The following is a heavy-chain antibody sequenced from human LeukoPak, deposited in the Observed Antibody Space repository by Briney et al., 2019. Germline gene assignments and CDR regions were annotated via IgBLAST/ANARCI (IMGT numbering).Heavy chain of an antibody. CDR3: ARAHYDILTGYYPFDY. V-gene: IGHV1-69*06. CDR2: IIPIFGTA. D-gene: IGHD3-9*01. J-gene: IGHJ4*02. Sequence: SVKVSCKASGGTFSSYAISWARQTPGQGLEWMGGIIPIFGTANYAQKFQGRVTITADKSTSTAYMELSSLRSEDTAVYYCARAHYDILTGYYPFDYWGQGTLVTVSS. CDR1: GGTFSSYA.